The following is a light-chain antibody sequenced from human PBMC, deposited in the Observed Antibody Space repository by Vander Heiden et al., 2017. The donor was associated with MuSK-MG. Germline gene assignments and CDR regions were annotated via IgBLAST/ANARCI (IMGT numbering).Light chain of an antibody. CDR1: SSDVGGYNY. J-gene: IGLJ1*01. V-gene: IGLV2-11*01. CDR3: SADAAAYRGV. Sequence: QSALTQPRSVSGSPGQSVTIPCTGTSSDVGGYNYVSWYQQHPGTAHNLLIYDVSKRPAGVPDRFSGSKSGTTASLTISGLKADEEADYYCSADAAAYRGVCGTGTKVTVL. CDR2: DVS.